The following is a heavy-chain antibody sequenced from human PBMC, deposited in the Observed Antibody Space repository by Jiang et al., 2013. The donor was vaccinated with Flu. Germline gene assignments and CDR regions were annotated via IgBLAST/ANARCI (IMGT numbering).Heavy chain of an antibody. V-gene: IGHV1-46*01. J-gene: IGHJ3*02. CDR1: GYSFITYY. Sequence: SGAEVKKPGASVKVSCKASGYSFITYYIYWVRQAPGQRLEWMGKVNPSGGSTIFTQQFQGRVTMTSDTWTRTVYMELSSLRSEDTALYYCAREGPYLAFDIWGQGTMVTVSS. D-gene: IGHD3-10*01. CDR2: VNPSGGST. CDR3: AREGPYLAFDI.